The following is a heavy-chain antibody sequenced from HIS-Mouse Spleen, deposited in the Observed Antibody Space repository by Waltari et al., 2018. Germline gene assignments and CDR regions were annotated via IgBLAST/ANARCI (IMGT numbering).Heavy chain of an antibody. CDR1: GFSFGSYA. V-gene: IGHV3-23*01. CDR2: ISGSGGST. J-gene: IGHJ4*02. Sequence: EVQLLESGGGLVQPGGSLGLSCAVSGFSFGSYATSRVRQAPGEGLEWVSAISGSGGSTYDADSVKGRFTISRDNSKNTLYLQMNSLRAEDTAVYYCAKDRNWGSSGYFDYWGQGTLVTVSS. D-gene: IGHD3-16*01. CDR3: AKDRNWGSSGYFDY.